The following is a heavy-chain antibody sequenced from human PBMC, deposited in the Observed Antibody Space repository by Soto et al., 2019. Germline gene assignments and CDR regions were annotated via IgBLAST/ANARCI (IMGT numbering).Heavy chain of an antibody. V-gene: IGHV3-23*01. Sequence: EVQLLESGGGLVQPGGSLRLSCAASGFTFSNYSMSWVRQAPGKGLEWVSGMNSGGRTYYADSVKGRFTISRDTSKNTLYLQMNSLRAEDTAVYYCAKDREYSGSYWGNYFDYWGQGTLVTVSS. CDR1: GFTFSNYS. CDR2: MNSGGRT. D-gene: IGHD1-26*01. CDR3: AKDREYSGSYWGNYFDY. J-gene: IGHJ4*02.